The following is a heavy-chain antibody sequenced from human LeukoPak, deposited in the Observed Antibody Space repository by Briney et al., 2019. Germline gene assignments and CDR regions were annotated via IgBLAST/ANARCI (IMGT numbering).Heavy chain of an antibody. J-gene: IGHJ3*02. CDR1: GGSINNFY. CDR3: ARDIGITLFGAVTHDALDI. Sequence: SETLSLTCTVSGGSINNFYWTWIRHRPGKGLEWIGYVSYSGKTDHNPSLKSRVTISVETSKNQFSLRLNSVTAADTAMYYSARDIGITLFGAVTHDALDIWGQGTMVTVSS. CDR2: VSYSGKT. V-gene: IGHV4-59*01. D-gene: IGHD3-3*01.